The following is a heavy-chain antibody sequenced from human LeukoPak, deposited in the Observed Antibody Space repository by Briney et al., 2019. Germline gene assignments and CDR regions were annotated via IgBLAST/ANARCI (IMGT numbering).Heavy chain of an antibody. CDR1: AFIFSSYS. V-gene: IGHV3-21*01. CDR2: ISSSSSYI. Sequence: GGSLRLSCAASAFIFSSYSMNWLRQAPGKGLEWVSSISSSSSYIYYADSVKGRFTISRDNAKNSLYLQMNSLRAEDKAVYYCASLLEGYCSSSSCPDYWGRGTMVTVSS. CDR3: ASLLEGYCSSSSCPDY. D-gene: IGHD2-2*01. J-gene: IGHJ4*01.